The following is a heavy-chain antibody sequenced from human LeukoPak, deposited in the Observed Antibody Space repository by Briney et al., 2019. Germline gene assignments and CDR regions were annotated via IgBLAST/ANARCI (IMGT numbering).Heavy chain of an antibody. CDR2: INPNRGGT. Sequence: ASVKVSCKASGYTFTGYYMHWVRQAPGQGLEWMGWINPNRGGTNYAQKFQGRVTMTRDTSISTAYMELSRLRSDDTAVYYCARDLSMIVVVMNYWGQGTLVTVSS. J-gene: IGHJ4*02. D-gene: IGHD3-22*01. V-gene: IGHV1-2*02. CDR1: GYTFTGYY. CDR3: ARDLSMIVVVMNY.